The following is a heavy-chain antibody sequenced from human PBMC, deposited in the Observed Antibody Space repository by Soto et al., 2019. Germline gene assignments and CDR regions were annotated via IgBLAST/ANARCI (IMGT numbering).Heavy chain of an antibody. J-gene: IGHJ4*02. CDR1: GFSLANYP. CDR3: SNGPHNKVGWNYYFES. D-gene: IGHD1-7*01. V-gene: IGHV3-48*02. Sequence: GGSLRLSCVASGFSLANYPMNWVRQTPGKGLEWISYSSPRGDTIYYADSVEGRFTISRDNARNSLSLHMSSLRDEDSALYYCSNGPHNKVGWNYYFESWGQGVPVTVSS. CDR2: SSPRGDTI.